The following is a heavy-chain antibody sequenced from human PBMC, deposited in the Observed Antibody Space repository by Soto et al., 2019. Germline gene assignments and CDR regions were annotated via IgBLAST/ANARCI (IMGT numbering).Heavy chain of an antibody. CDR1: GASIRSRSYY. CDR2: LYYSGST. Sequence: KTSETRSRTWTVAGASIRSRSYYGVWIRQPPGKGLEWIGSLYYSGSTNYNPSLKSRVTISVDTSKNQFSLKLSSVTAADTAVYYCARDLYCGGDCGRLLDYWGQGTLVTVSS. V-gene: IGHV4-39*07. CDR3: ARDLYCGGDCGRLLDY. D-gene: IGHD2-21*02. J-gene: IGHJ4*02.